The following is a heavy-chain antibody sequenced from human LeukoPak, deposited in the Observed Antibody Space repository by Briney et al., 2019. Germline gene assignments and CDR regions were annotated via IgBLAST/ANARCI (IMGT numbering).Heavy chain of an antibody. Sequence: GGSLRLSCAASGFTFSNYNMNWVRQAPGKGLEWVSSITSSSTYIYYADSVKGRFTISRDNAKNSPYLQMNSLRAEDTAVYYCARDRAGYYYDRRERAFDIWGQGTMVTVSS. J-gene: IGHJ3*02. D-gene: IGHD3-22*01. CDR2: ITSSSTYI. CDR3: ARDRAGYYYDRRERAFDI. CDR1: GFTFSNYN. V-gene: IGHV3-21*01.